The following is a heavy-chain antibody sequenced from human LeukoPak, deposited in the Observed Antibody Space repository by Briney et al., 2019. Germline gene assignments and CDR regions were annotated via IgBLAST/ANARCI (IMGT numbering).Heavy chain of an antibody. J-gene: IGHJ4*02. CDR3: ARLVGGYDYLLADY. CDR2: INPSGDTT. V-gene: IGHV1-46*01. Sequence: ASVKVSCKASGYIFTSYYIHWVRQAPGQGLEWMGVINPSGDTTTYAQKFQGRVTMTTDTSTSTAYMELRSLRSDDTAVYYCARLVGGYDYLLADYWGQGTLVTVSS. D-gene: IGHD5-12*01. CDR1: GYIFTSYY.